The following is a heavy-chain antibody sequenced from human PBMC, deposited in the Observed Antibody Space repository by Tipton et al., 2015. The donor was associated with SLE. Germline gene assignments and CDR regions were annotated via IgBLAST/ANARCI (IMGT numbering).Heavy chain of an antibody. D-gene: IGHD4-17*01. CDR1: GFTFSSYG. V-gene: IGHV3-30*18. J-gene: IGHJ1*01. Sequence: SLRLSCAASGFTFSSYGMHWVRQAPGKGLEWVAVIWYDGSNKYYADSVKGRFTVSRDNSKNTLYLQMNSLSADDTAVYYCAKGVLDYGDYSGVYCQHWGQGTLVTVSS. CDR2: IWYDGSNK. CDR3: AKGVLDYGDYSGVYCQH.